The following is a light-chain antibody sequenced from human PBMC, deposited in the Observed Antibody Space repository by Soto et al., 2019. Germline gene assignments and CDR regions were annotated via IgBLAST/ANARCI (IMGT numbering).Light chain of an antibody. V-gene: IGLV2-14*01. CDR1: TSDVGDYTY. Sequence: QSALTQPASVSGSPGQSITISCTGATSDVGDYTYVSWYQQHPGKAPKLIIYDVSNRPSGVSSRFSGSQSGNTASLTISGLQAEDEADYYCITSTTTSTSVIFGGGTKLTVL. CDR3: ITSTTTSTSVI. J-gene: IGLJ2*01. CDR2: DVS.